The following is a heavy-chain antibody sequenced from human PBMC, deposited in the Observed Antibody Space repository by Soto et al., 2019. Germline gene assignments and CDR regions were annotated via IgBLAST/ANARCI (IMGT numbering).Heavy chain of an antibody. V-gene: IGHV3-23*01. CDR3: AKLGFLYSGYDYEWRKVFDY. CDR1: GFTFSSYG. J-gene: IGHJ4*02. D-gene: IGHD5-12*01. CDR2: ISGSAGSS. Sequence: GGSLRLSCAASGFTFSSYGMSWVRQAPGKGLEWASAISGSAGSSSYADSVKGRFTISRDNSKNTLYLQMNSLRVEDTAVYYCAKLGFLYSGYDYEWRKVFDYWGQGTPVTVA.